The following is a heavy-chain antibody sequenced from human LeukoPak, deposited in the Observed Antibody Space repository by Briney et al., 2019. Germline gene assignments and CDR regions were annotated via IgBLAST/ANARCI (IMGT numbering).Heavy chain of an antibody. Sequence: GGSLRLFCAASGFTFSSYTMNWVRQAPRKRLEWVSSIISSGAYIYYADSVKGRFTISRDNAKNSLYLQMNSLRAEDTAVYYCARDFGGYCSSTNCYLGHLDYWGQGTLVTVSS. CDR1: GFTFSSYT. CDR3: ARDFGGYCSSTNCYLGHLDY. J-gene: IGHJ4*02. D-gene: IGHD2-2*01. V-gene: IGHV3-21*03. CDR2: IISSGAYI.